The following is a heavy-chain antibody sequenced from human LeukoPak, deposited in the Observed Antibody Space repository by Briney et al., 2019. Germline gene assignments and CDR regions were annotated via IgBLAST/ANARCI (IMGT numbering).Heavy chain of an antibody. CDR1: GYTFTSYC. D-gene: IGHD6-13*01. CDR3: ARLGQLVAGGYFDY. Sequence: ASVEVSCKASGYTFTSYCISWVRQAPGQGLEWMGWISAYNGNTNYAQKLQGRVTMTTDTSTSTAYMELRSLRSDDTAVYYCARLGQLVAGGYFDYWGQGTLVTVSS. J-gene: IGHJ4*02. CDR2: ISAYNGNT. V-gene: IGHV1-18*01.